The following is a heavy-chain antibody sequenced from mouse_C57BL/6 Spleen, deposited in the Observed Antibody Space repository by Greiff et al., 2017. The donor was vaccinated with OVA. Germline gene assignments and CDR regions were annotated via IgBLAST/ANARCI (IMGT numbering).Heavy chain of an antibody. CDR1: GYTFTSYW. CDR3: AREYYGSRFDY. J-gene: IGHJ2*01. V-gene: IGHV1-64*01. Sequence: QVQLQQPGAELVKPGASVKLSCKASGYTFTSYWMHWVKQRPGQGLEWIGMIHPNSGSTNYNEKFKSKATLTVDKSSSTAYMQLSSLTSEDSAVYYCAREYYGSRFDYWGQGTTLTVSS. D-gene: IGHD1-1*01. CDR2: IHPNSGST.